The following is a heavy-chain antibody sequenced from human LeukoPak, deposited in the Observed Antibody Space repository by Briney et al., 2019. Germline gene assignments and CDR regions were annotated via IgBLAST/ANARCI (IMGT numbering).Heavy chain of an antibody. Sequence: GRSLRLSCAASGFTFSGSAMHWVRQASGKGLEWVGRIRSKANSYATAYAASVKGRFTISRDDSKDTAYLQMNSLKTEDTAVYYCTTRGNPFDYWGQGTLVTVSS. CDR2: IRSKANSYAT. J-gene: IGHJ4*02. V-gene: IGHV3-73*01. D-gene: IGHD4-23*01. CDR3: TTRGNPFDY. CDR1: GFTFSGSA.